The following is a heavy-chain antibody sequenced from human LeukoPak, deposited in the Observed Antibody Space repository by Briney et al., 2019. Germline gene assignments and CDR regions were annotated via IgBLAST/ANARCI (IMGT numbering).Heavy chain of an antibody. Sequence: SETLSLTCTVSGGSISTYFWGWIRKPPGKGLEWIGYIHYSGSTKYNPSLSGRVTISVDTSTKQFSLKLSSVTAADTAVYYCARGAAVAGIDYWGQGTLVTVSS. J-gene: IGHJ4*02. CDR2: IHYSGST. CDR1: GGSISTYF. CDR3: ARGAAVAGIDY. D-gene: IGHD6-19*01. V-gene: IGHV4-59*01.